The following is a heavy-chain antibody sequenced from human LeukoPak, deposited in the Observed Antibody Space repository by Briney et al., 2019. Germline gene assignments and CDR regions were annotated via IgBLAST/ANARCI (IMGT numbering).Heavy chain of an antibody. CDR3: ARNGGGWDFDY. V-gene: IGHV4-34*01. CDR1: GGSFSGYY. Sequence: SETLSLTCTVSGGSFSGYYWSWIRQPPGKGLEWIGEINHSGSTNYNPSLKSRVTISVDTSKNQFSLKLSSVTAADTAVYYCARNGGGWDFDYWGQGTLVTVSS. CDR2: INHSGST. J-gene: IGHJ4*02. D-gene: IGHD2-15*01.